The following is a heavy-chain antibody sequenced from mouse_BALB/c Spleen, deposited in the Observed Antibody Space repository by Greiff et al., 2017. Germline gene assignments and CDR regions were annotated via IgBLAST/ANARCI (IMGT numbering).Heavy chain of an antibody. V-gene: IGHV6-6*02. CDR2: IRLKSDNYAT. D-gene: IGHD2-4*01. J-gene: IGHJ1*01. CDR3: TYYDYDGGYFDV. CDR1: GFTFSSYW. Sequence: EVKLMESGGGLVQPGGSMKLSCVASGFTFSSYWMSWVRQSPEKGLEWVAEIRLKSDNYATHYAESVKGKFTISRDDSKSRLYLQMNSLRAEDTGIYYCTYYDYDGGYFDVWGAGTTVTVSS.